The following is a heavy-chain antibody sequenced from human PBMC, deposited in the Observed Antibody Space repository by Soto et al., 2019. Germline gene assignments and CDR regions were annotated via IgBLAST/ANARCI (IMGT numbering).Heavy chain of an antibody. CDR2: ISGSGGST. D-gene: IGHD3-3*01. Sequence: EVPLLESGGGLVQPGGSLRLSCAASGFTFSSYAMSWVRQAPGKGLEWVSAISGSGGSTYYADSVKGRFTISRDNSKNTLYLQMNSLRAEDTAVYYCAKEARIFGVVRIPPGMDVWGQGTTVTVSS. CDR1: GFTFSSYA. CDR3: AKEARIFGVVRIPPGMDV. V-gene: IGHV3-23*01. J-gene: IGHJ6*02.